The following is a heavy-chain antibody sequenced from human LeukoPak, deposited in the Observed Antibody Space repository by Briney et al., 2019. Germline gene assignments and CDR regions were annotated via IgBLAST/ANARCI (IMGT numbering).Heavy chain of an antibody. D-gene: IGHD1-1*01. CDR3: ARRQQKHAKDR. J-gene: IGHJ4*02. CDR2: ISYDGSNK. V-gene: IGHV3-30-3*01. CDR1: GFTFSSYA. Sequence: GGSLRLSCAASGFTFSSYAMHWVRQAPGKGLEWVAVISYDGSNKYYADSVKGRFTISRDNSKNTLSLQMNSLRAEDTAVYYCARRQQKHAKDRWGQGTLVTVSS.